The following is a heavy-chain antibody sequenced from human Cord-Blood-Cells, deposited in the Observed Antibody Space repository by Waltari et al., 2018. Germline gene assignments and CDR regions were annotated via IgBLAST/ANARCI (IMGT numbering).Heavy chain of an antibody. J-gene: IGHJ6*02. CDR2: IYYSGST. CDR3: ASRMYYYYGMDV. CDR1: GGSLSSYY. V-gene: IGHV4-59*01. Sequence: QVQLQESGPGLVKPSETLSLTCTVPGGSLSSYYWSWIRQPPGKGLEWIGYIYYSGSTNYNPSLKSRVTISVDTSKNQFSLKLSSVTAADTAVYYCASRMYYYYGMDVWGQGTTVTVSS.